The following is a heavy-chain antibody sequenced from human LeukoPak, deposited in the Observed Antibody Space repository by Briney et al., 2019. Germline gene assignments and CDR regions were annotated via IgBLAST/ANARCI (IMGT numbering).Heavy chain of an antibody. CDR2: ISYDGSNK. CDR1: GFTFSSYA. Sequence: GRSLRLSCAASGFTFSSYAMHWVRQAPGKGLEWVAVISYDGSNKYYADSVKGRFTISRDNAKNTLYLQMNSLRAEDTAVYYCARKPAPADWGQGTLVTVSS. D-gene: IGHD6-25*01. J-gene: IGHJ4*02. CDR3: ARKPAPAD. V-gene: IGHV3-30-3*01.